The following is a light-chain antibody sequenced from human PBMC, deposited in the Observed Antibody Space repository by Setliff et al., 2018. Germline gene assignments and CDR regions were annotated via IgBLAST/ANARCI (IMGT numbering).Light chain of an antibody. CDR2: EVS. CDR1: SSDVGGYDY. J-gene: IGLJ2*01. V-gene: IGLV2-14*01. CDR3: LSYTSKTTHAL. Sequence: QSVLTQPAAVSGSPGQSITISCTGTSSDVGGYDYVSWYQQHPGKAPKLMIYEVSKRPSGVSDRFSGSKSANTAPLTISGLQTEDEADYYCLSYTSKTTHALFGGGTKVTVL.